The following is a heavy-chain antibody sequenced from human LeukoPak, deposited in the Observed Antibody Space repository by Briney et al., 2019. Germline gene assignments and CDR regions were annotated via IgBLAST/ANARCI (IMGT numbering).Heavy chain of an antibody. D-gene: IGHD4-23*01. CDR2: INPSGGST. CDR3: ASWGMATVVPTPFDY. Sequence: ASVKVSCKASGYTFTSYYMHWVRQAPGQGLEWMGIINPSGGSTNYAQKFQGRVTITADKSTSTAYMELSSLRSEDTAVYYCASWGMATVVPTPFDYWGQGTLVTVSS. CDR1: GYTFTSYY. V-gene: IGHV1-46*01. J-gene: IGHJ4*02.